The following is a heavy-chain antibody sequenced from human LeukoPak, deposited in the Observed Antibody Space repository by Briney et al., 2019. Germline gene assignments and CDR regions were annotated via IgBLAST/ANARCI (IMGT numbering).Heavy chain of an antibody. J-gene: IGHJ4*02. CDR1: GFTFSSYE. CDR2: ISSSGSTI. CDR3: ARGYSSSSETYFDY. V-gene: IGHV3-48*03. D-gene: IGHD6-6*01. Sequence: GGSLRLSCAASGFTFSSYEMNWVRQAPGKGLEWVSYISSSGSTIYYADSVKGRFTISRDNAKNSLYLQMNSLRAEDTAVYYCARGYSSSSETYFDYWGQGTLVTVSS.